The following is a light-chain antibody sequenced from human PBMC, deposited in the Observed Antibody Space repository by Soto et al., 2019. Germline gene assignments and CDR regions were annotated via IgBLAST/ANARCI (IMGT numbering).Light chain of an antibody. J-gene: IGKJ4*01. V-gene: IGKV3-20*01. CDR2: GAS. CDR1: QSVSSSY. CDR3: QQYGSSPLT. Sequence: EIVLTQSPGTLSLSPGERATLSCRASQSVSSSYLAWYQQKPGQAPRLLIYGASSRATGIPDRFSGSGSGTDFTLTISRLEPEDFPVYYCQQYGSSPLTFGGGPKVQIK.